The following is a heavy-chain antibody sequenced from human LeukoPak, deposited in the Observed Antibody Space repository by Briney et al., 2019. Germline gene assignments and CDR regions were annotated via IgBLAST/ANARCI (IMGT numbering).Heavy chain of an antibody. CDR1: GGSISSYY. J-gene: IGHJ5*02. CDR2: IYYRGST. Sequence: SETLSLTCTVCGGSISSYYWSWIRQPPGKGLEGSGYIYYRGSTNYNRSLKSPVTISVDTSKPHFPLKLSSVTAADTAVYYCARHFIARVAVAGNWFAPRGQGTLVTVSS. D-gene: IGHD6-19*01. CDR3: ARHFIARVAVAGNWFAP. V-gene: IGHV4-59*08.